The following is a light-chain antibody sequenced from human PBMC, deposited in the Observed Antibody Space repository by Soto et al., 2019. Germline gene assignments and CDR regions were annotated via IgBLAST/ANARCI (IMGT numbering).Light chain of an antibody. Sequence: DIQMTQSPSTLSASVGDRVTITCRASQTINNFLAWYQQKPGKAPKLLISKASSLEAGVPSRFSATVSGTEFSLTITSLQPEDFATYYCQQLFDSPITFGQGTRLEIK. V-gene: IGKV1-5*03. CDR1: QTINNF. J-gene: IGKJ5*01. CDR2: KAS. CDR3: QQLFDSPIT.